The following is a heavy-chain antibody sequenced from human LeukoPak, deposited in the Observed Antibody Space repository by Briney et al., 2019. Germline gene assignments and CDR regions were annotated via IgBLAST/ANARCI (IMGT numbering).Heavy chain of an antibody. Sequence: PGGSLRLSCAASGFTFSSYGMHWVRQAPGKGLEWVAFIRYDGSNKYYADSVKGRFTVSRDNAKNSLYLQMNSLRAEDTAVYYCARGGYYFDYWGQGTLVTVSS. J-gene: IGHJ4*02. V-gene: IGHV3-30*02. CDR1: GFTFSSYG. D-gene: IGHD2-15*01. CDR2: IRYDGSNK. CDR3: ARGGYYFDY.